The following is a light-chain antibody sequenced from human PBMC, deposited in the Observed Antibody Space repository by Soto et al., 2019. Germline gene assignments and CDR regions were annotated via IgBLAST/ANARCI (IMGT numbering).Light chain of an antibody. CDR1: SSNIGAGYD. V-gene: IGLV1-40*01. CDR2: GNS. J-gene: IGLJ1*01. Sequence: HSVLTQPPSVSGAPGQRVTISCTGSSSNIGAGYDVHWYQHLPGTAPKLLICGNSNRPSGVPDRFSGSKSGTSASLAITGLQAEDEADYYCQSYDSSLSAYVFGTGTKLTVL. CDR3: QSYDSSLSAYV.